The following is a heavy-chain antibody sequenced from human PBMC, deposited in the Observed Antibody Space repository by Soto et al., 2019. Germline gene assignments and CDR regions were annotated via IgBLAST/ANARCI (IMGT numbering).Heavy chain of an antibody. D-gene: IGHD6-13*01. CDR2: ISSSGNSM. Sequence: QVQLVESGGGLVMPGESLRLSCAASGFTFSDHYMSWIRQAPGKGLEWVSYISSSGNSMYYADSVKGRFTISRDNAENSLYLQMTSLRAEDTAVYYCARRAASGRHFDHWGQGTLVSVSS. CDR3: ARRAASGRHFDH. V-gene: IGHV3-11*01. J-gene: IGHJ4*02. CDR1: GFTFSDHY.